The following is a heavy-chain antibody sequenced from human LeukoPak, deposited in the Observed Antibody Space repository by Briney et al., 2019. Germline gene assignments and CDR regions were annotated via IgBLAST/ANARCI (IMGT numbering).Heavy chain of an antibody. CDR3: ARDPDYYGSGSYDFIARDVFGYYYYGMDV. J-gene: IGHJ6*02. Sequence: GASVKVSCKASGYTFTSYGISWVRQAPGQGLEWMGWISAYNGNTNYAQKLQGRVTMTTDTSTSTAYMELRSLRSDDTAVYYCARDPDYYGSGSYDFIARDVFGYYYYGMDVWGQGTTVTVSS. CDR2: ISAYNGNT. CDR1: GYTFTSYG. V-gene: IGHV1-18*01. D-gene: IGHD3-10*01.